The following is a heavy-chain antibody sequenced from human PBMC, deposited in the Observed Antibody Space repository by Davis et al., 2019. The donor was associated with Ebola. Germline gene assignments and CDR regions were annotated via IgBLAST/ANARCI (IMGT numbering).Heavy chain of an antibody. CDR1: GFTLSIYT. Sequence: SLKISCAASGFTLSIYTMHWVRQAPGKGLEWVAAISSDGRNKHYADSVRGRVVISRDTSKDTLYLPMSGLRAEDTAVYYCARGREDYLDYWGQGTLVTVSS. D-gene: IGHD1-26*01. V-gene: IGHV3-30*09. J-gene: IGHJ4*02. CDR2: ISSDGRNK. CDR3: ARGREDYLDY.